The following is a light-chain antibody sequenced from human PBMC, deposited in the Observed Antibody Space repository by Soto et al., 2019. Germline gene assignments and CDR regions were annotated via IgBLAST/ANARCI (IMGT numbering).Light chain of an antibody. J-gene: IGKJ2*01. CDR2: GAS. V-gene: IGKV1-39*01. Sequence: DIQMPQSPSSLSASVGDRVTITCRASQSISIYLKWYKQKPGKVPKLLIYGASSLQSGVPSRFSGSGSGTDFTLTISSLQPEDFATYYCQQSYTTPLYTFGQGTKLEIK. CDR1: QSISIY. CDR3: QQSYTTPLYT.